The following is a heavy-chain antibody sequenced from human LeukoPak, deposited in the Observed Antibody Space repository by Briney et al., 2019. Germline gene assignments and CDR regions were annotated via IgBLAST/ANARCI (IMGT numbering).Heavy chain of an antibody. CDR1: GLTFSNYW. V-gene: IGHV3-74*01. D-gene: IGHD1-1*01. CDR3: TTGAPGKPFDY. J-gene: IGHJ4*02. CDR2: ILSDGSDP. Sequence: GGYLRLSCAASGLTFSNYWMHWVRQAPGKGLVWVSRILSDGSDPTYAESVKGRFTISRDNAKNTLYLQMNSLRAEDTAVYYCTTGAPGKPFDYWGQGSLVTVSS.